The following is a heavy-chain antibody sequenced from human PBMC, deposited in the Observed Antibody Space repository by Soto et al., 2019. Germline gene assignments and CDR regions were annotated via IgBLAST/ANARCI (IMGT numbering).Heavy chain of an antibody. D-gene: IGHD3-22*01. J-gene: IGHJ4*02. CDR1: GFTFSSYG. V-gene: IGHV3-30*18. CDR2: ISYDGSNK. Sequence: PGGSLRLSCAASGFTFSSYGMHWVRQAPGKGLEWVAVISYDGSNKYYADSVKGRFTISRDNSKNTLYLQMNSLRAEDTAVYYCAKDTYDSSGHKPFDYWGQGTLVTVS. CDR3: AKDTYDSSGHKPFDY.